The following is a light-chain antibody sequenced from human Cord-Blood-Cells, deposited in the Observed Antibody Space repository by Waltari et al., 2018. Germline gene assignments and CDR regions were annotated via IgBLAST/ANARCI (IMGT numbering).Light chain of an antibody. J-gene: IGLJ1*01. CDR2: EVS. CDR3: SSYTSSSTLYV. Sequence: SPLLQPPPWLGSPGRSSPISSPGPSSAVGGYTLFPGYQQHPGKAPKLMIYEVSNRPSGVSNRFSGSKSGNTASLTISGLQAEDEADYYCSSYTSSSTLYVFGTGTKVTVL. V-gene: IGLV2-14*01. CDR1: SSAVGGYTL.